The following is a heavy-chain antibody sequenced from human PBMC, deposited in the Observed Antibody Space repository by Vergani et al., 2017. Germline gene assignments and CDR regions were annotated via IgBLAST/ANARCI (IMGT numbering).Heavy chain of an antibody. V-gene: IGHV3-20*04. CDR3: AKDGVAWQLVTNFDY. CDR1: GFTFDDYG. CDR2: INWNGGST. D-gene: IGHD6-6*01. Sequence: EVQLVESGGGVVRPGGSLRLSCAASGFTFDDYGMSWVRQAPGKGLEWVSGINWNGGSTGYADSVKGRFTISRDNAKNSLYLQMNSLRAEDTAVYYCAKDGVAWQLVTNFDYWGQGTLVTVSS. J-gene: IGHJ4*02.